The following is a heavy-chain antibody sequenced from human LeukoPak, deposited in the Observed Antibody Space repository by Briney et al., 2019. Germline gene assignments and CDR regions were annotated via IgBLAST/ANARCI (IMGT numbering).Heavy chain of an antibody. Sequence: GGSLRLSCAASGFTFSSYSMNWLRQAPGKGLEWVSSISSSSSYIYYADSVKGRITISRDNAKNSLYLQMNSLRAEDTAVYYCARILHGSGSYGLDYWGQGTLVTVSS. J-gene: IGHJ4*02. CDR2: ISSSSSYI. CDR1: GFTFSSYS. CDR3: ARILHGSGSYGLDY. V-gene: IGHV3-21*01. D-gene: IGHD3-10*01.